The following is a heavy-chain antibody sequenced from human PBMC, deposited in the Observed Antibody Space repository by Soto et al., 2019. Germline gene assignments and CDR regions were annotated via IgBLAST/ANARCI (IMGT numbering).Heavy chain of an antibody. J-gene: IGHJ6*02. Sequence: QVQLVQSGAEVKKPGASVKVSCKASGYTFTSYGISWVRQAPGQGLEWMGWISAYNGNTNYAQKLQGRVTMTTDTSTSRAYVELRSLRSDDTAVYYCARAFGGGIVSIHYYYYGMDVWGQGTTVTVSS. CDR1: GYTFTSYG. CDR2: ISAYNGNT. CDR3: ARAFGGGIVSIHYYYYGMDV. D-gene: IGHD3-16*02. V-gene: IGHV1-18*01.